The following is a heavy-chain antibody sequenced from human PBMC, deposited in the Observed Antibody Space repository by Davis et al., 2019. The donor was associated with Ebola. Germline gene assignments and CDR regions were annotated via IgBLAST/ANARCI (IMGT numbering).Heavy chain of an antibody. CDR2: IYHSGST. J-gene: IGHJ4*02. V-gene: IGHV4-4*02. Sequence: MPSETLSLTCAVTGGSISSSNWWSWVRQPPGKGLEWIGEIYHSGSTNYNPSLKSRVTISVDKSKNQFALKLNSVTAADTAVYYCAREGTIRGVNFDYWGQGTLVTVSS. CDR1: GGSISSSNW. D-gene: IGHD3-10*01. CDR3: AREGTIRGVNFDY.